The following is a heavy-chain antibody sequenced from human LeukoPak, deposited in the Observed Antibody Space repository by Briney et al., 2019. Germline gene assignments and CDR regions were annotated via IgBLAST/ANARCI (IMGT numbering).Heavy chain of an antibody. Sequence: ASVKVSCKVSGYTLPELSMHWLRQAPGKGLEWMGGFDPEDGETIYAQKFQGRGTMNEHTSTDTAYMELSSLRSEDTAVYYCATWWGYKWNYGGWCFDPWGQGTLVTVSS. CDR2: FDPEDGET. V-gene: IGHV1-24*01. CDR1: GYTLPELS. CDR3: ATWWGYKWNYGGWCFDP. D-gene: IGHD1-7*01. J-gene: IGHJ5*02.